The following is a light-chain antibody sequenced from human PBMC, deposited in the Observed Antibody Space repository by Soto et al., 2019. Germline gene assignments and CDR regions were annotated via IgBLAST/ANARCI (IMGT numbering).Light chain of an antibody. V-gene: IGLV2-14*01. CDR2: DVS. Sequence: QSALTQPASVSGSPGQSITISCTGTSSDVGGYDYVSWYQQHPGKAPQLMIFDVSHRPSGVSHRFSGSKSGNTASLTISGLQAEDEADYYCSSYSSRATLVVFGGGTKLTVL. CDR1: SSDVGGYDY. CDR3: SSYSSRATLVV. J-gene: IGLJ2*01.